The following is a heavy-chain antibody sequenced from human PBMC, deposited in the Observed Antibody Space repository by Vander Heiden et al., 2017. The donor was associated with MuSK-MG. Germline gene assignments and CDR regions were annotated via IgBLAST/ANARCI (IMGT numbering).Heavy chain of an antibody. CDR1: GGSINNYY. Sequence: QVQLQESGPGLVKPSETLSLTCTVSGGSINNYYWSWIRQPPGKGLEWIGYVYYSGSTNYNPSLKSRVAISVDTSKNQFSLKLNSVTAADTAVYYCARDQRSASCYDYWGQGTLVTVSS. CDR3: ARDQRSASCYDY. V-gene: IGHV4-59*01. D-gene: IGHD2-2*01. J-gene: IGHJ4*02. CDR2: VYYSGST.